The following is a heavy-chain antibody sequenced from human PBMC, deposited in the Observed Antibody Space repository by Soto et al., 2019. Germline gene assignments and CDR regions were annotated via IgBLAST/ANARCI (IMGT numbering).Heavy chain of an antibody. CDR3: ARDKRTYYYYMDV. J-gene: IGHJ6*03. V-gene: IGHV4-31*03. CDR1: GGSISSGGYY. Sequence: PSETLSLTCTVSGGSISSGGYYWSWIRQHPGKGLEWIGYIYYSGSTYYNPSLKSRVTISVDTSKNQFSLKLSSVTAADTAVYYCARDKRTYYYYMDVWGKGTTVTVSS. CDR2: IYYSGST.